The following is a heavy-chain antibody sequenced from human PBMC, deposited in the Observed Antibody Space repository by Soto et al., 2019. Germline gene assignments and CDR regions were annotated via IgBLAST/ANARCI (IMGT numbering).Heavy chain of an antibody. J-gene: IGHJ4*02. CDR1: GYTFTTYY. D-gene: IGHD5-12*01. Sequence: ASVKVSCKASGYTFTTYYMHWVRQARGQGLEWMGRINASSGNTNYAQKFQERVTITRDMSTSTAYMELSSLRSDDTAVYYCVRVVAIPGYPDNWGQGTLVTVSS. V-gene: IGHV1-46*01. CDR2: INASSGNT. CDR3: VRVVAIPGYPDN.